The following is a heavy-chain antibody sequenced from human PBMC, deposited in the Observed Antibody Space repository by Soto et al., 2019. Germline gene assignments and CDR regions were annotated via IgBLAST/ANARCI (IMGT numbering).Heavy chain of an antibody. Sequence: ASVKVSCKASGYTFTGYYMHWVRQAPGQGLEWMGWINPNSGGTNYAQKFQGWVTMTRDTSISTAYMELSRLRSDDTAVYYCARAVAGTQQLVLYYFDYWGQGTLVTVSS. CDR1: GYTFTGYY. CDR2: INPNSGGT. J-gene: IGHJ4*02. D-gene: IGHD6-13*01. V-gene: IGHV1-2*04. CDR3: ARAVAGTQQLVLYYFDY.